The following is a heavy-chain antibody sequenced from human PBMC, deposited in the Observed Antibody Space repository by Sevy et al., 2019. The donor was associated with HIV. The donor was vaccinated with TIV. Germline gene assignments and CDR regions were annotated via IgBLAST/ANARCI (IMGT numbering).Heavy chain of an antibody. CDR1: GFTFSSYA. J-gene: IGHJ6*02. Sequence: GGSLRLSCAASGFTFSSYAMHWVRQAPGKGLEWVAVISYDGSNKYYADSVKGRFTISRDNSKKTLYLQMNSLRAEDTAVYYCARDHTRYSSSWDISSCMDVWGQGTTVTVSS. CDR3: ARDHTRYSSSWDISSCMDV. CDR2: ISYDGSNK. D-gene: IGHD6-13*01. V-gene: IGHV3-30-3*01.